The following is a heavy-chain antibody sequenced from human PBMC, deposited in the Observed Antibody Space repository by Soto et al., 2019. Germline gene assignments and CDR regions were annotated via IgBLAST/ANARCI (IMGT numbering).Heavy chain of an antibody. J-gene: IGHJ4*02. CDR2: IYHSGST. V-gene: IGHV4-30-2*01. D-gene: IGHD3-22*01. CDR1: GGSISSGGYS. Sequence: KPSETLSLTCAVSGGSISSGGYSWSWIRQPPGKGLEWIGYIYHSGSTYYNPSLKSRVTISVDRSKNQFSLKLSSVTAADTAVYYCARDRHYYDSSGYYPYYFDYWGQGTLVTVSS. CDR3: ARDRHYYDSSGYYPYYFDY.